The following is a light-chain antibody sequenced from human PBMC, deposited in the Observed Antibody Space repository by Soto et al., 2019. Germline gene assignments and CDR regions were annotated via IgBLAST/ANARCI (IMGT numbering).Light chain of an antibody. CDR2: GSS. Sequence: QSVLTQPPSVSGAPGQRVTISCTGSSSNIGAGYDVHWYQQLPRAAPKLLIYGSSNRPSGVPDRFSGSKSGTSASLAITGLQAEDEADYYCSSYTAGGTIFGTGTKLTVL. CDR3: SSYTAGGTI. V-gene: IGLV1-40*01. CDR1: SSNIGAGYD. J-gene: IGLJ1*01.